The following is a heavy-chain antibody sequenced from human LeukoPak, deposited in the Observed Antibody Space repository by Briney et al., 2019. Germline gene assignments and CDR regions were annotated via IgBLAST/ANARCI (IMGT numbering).Heavy chain of an antibody. J-gene: IGHJ4*02. CDR1: GGSISSGSYY. CDR3: ARESPQTGIAAAGTSHFDY. D-gene: IGHD6-13*01. CDR2: IYTSGST. V-gene: IGHV4-61*02. Sequence: SETLSLTCTVSGGSISSGSYYWSWIGQPAGKGLEWIGRIYTSGSTNYNPSLKSRVTISVDTSKNQFSLKLSSVTAADTAVYYCARESPQTGIAAAGTSHFDYWGQGTLVTVSS.